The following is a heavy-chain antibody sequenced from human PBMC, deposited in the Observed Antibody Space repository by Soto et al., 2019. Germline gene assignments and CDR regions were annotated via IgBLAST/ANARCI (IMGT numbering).Heavy chain of an antibody. CDR2: ISAYNGNT. Sequence: ASVKVSCKASGYTFTSYGISWVRQAPGQGLEWMGWISAYNGNTNYAQKLQGRVTMTTDTSTSTAYMELRSLRSDDTAVYYCASSRVGYYYDSSGYPSPYSSYGMDVWGQGTTVTVSS. CDR1: GYTFTSYG. J-gene: IGHJ6*02. V-gene: IGHV1-18*04. D-gene: IGHD3-22*01. CDR3: ASSRVGYYYDSSGYPSPYSSYGMDV.